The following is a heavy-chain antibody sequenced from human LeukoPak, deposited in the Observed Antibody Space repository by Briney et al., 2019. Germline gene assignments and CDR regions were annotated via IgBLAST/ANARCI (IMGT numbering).Heavy chain of an antibody. CDR3: ARQYYYDSSEGWFDP. V-gene: IGHV4-39*01. D-gene: IGHD3-22*01. J-gene: IGHJ5*02. Sequence: PSETLSLTCTVSGGSISSSSYYWGWIRQPPGKGLEWIGSIYYSGSTYYNPSLKSRVTISVDTSKNQFSLKLSSVTAADTAVYYCARQYYYDSSEGWFDPWGQGTLVTVSS. CDR1: GGSISSSSYY. CDR2: IYYSGST.